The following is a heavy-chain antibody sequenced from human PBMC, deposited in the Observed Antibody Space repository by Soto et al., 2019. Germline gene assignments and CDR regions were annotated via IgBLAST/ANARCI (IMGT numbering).Heavy chain of an antibody. D-gene: IGHD6-6*01. CDR3: ARYSTSLAVRNWFDP. J-gene: IGHJ5*02. CDR1: GGSFSGYY. CDR2: INHSGST. V-gene: IGHV4-34*01. Sequence: SETLSLTCAVYGGSFSGYYWSWIRQPPGKGLEWIGEINHSGSTNYNPSLKSRVTISVDTSKNQFSLKLSSVTAADTAVYYCARYSTSLAVRNWFDPWGHVTLFTVS.